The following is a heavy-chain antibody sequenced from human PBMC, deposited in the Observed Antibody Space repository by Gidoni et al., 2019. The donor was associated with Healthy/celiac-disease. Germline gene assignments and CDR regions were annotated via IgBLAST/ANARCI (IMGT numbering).Heavy chain of an antibody. V-gene: IGHV3-7*01. CDR1: GVTFRSYW. J-gene: IGHJ4*02. Sequence: EVQLVESGGGLVPPGGSLRRPWAASGVTFRSYWMSWVRQDPGKGLEWVGNIKPDGSDSYYADFVKGRFTISRDNAKSSVYLHMSSLRAEDTAVYYCLSSVGYWGQGALVTVSS. CDR3: LSSVGY. CDR2: IKPDGSDS.